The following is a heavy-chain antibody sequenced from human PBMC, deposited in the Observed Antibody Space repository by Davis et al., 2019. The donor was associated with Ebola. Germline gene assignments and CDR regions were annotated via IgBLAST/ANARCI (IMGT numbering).Heavy chain of an antibody. J-gene: IGHJ4*02. V-gene: IGHV4-39*01. CDR2: VYYTGTT. CDR1: GGSISSSSYF. CDR3: ARHDLGYYFDY. Sequence: SETLSLTCTVSGGSISSSSYFWGWIRQPPGKGLEWIANVYYTGTTYYNPSLKSRVTISVDTSKNQFSLKLSSVTAADTAVYYCARHDLGYYFDYWGQGTLVTVSS.